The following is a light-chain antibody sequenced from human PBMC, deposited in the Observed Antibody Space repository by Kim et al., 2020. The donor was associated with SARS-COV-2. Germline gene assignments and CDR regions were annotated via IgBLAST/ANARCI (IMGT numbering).Light chain of an antibody. J-gene: IGLJ2*01. Sequence: GPSITISCTGTSSEVGGYNDVSWYQQHPGKAPKLMIYDVSKRPSGVSNRFSGSKSGNTASLTISGLQAEDEADYYCSSYTSSSTLVFGGGTKLTVL. V-gene: IGLV2-14*04. CDR3: SSYTSSSTLV. CDR2: DVS. CDR1: SSEVGGYND.